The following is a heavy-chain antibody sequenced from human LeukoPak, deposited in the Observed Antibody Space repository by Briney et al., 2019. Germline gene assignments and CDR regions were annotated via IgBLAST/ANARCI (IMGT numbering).Heavy chain of an antibody. D-gene: IGHD6-25*01. CDR1: GFTFSDYE. CDR2: ICGSGSAI. V-gene: IGHV3-48*03. CDR3: ARDGTPHYTTGWVFFDY. Sequence: GGSLRLSCAASGFTFSDYEMNWVRQAPGKGLEWLSYICGSGSAIHYADSVKGRFTISRDNAENSLYLTMNRLRAEDTAVYYCARDGTPHYTTGWVFFDYWGQGTLVTVSS. J-gene: IGHJ4*02.